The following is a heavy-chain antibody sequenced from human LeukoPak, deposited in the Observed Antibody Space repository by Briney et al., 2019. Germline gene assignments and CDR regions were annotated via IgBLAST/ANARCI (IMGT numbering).Heavy chain of an antibody. Sequence: PSETLSLTCAVYGGSFSGYYWSWIRQPPGKGLEWIGEINHSGSTNYNPSLKSRVTISVDTSKNQSSLKLSSVTAADTAVYYCALNAGGDSSSSNWFDPWGQGTLVTVSS. CDR1: GGSFSGYY. CDR2: INHSGST. D-gene: IGHD6-13*01. V-gene: IGHV4-34*01. CDR3: ALNAGGDSSSSNWFDP. J-gene: IGHJ5*02.